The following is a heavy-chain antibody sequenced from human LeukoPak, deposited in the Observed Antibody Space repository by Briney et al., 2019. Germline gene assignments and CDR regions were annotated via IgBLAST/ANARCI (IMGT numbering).Heavy chain of an antibody. V-gene: IGHV4-59*08. Sequence: SETLSLTCTVSGGSISSCYWSWIRQPPGKGLEWIGYISYGGATSYNPSLKRRVTISVDSPKNRFSLRLSSLTAADTALYCCARHGGTLDYFDYWGPGSLVTVSS. CDR3: ARHGGTLDYFDY. D-gene: IGHD1-26*01. J-gene: IGHJ4*02. CDR1: GGSISSCY. CDR2: ISYGGAT.